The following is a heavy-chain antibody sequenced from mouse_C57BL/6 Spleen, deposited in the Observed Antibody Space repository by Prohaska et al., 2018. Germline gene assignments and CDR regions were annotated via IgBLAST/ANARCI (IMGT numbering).Heavy chain of an antibody. D-gene: IGHD1-1*01. V-gene: IGHV7-3*01. J-gene: IGHJ2*01. CDR3: ARSTTVVAFDY. CDR1: GFTFTDYY. Sequence: EVKLVESGGGLVQPGGSLSLSCAASGFTFTDYYMSWVRQPPGKALEWLGFIRNKADGYTTEYSASGKGRFTISRDNSQSILYLQMNALRAEDSATYYCARSTTVVAFDYWGQGTTLTVSS. CDR2: IRNKADGYTT.